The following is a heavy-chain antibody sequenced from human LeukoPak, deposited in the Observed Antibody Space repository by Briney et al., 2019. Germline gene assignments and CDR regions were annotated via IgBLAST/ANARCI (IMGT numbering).Heavy chain of an antibody. D-gene: IGHD2-21*02. V-gene: IGHV1-69*04. Sequence: GSSVKVSCKASGGTFSSYAISWVRQAPGQGLEWMGRIIPILGIANYAQKFQGRVTITADKSTSTAYMELSSLRSEDTAVYYCATSIVGVTAIRDYFDYWGQGTLVTVSS. CDR3: ATSIVGVTAIRDYFDY. CDR1: GGTFSSYA. CDR2: IIPILGIA. J-gene: IGHJ4*02.